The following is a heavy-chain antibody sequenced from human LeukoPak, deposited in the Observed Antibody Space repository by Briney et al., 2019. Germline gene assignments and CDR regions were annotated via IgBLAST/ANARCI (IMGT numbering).Heavy chain of an antibody. V-gene: IGHV3-30*04. Sequence: GGSLRLSCAASGFTFSSYAMHWARQAPGKGLEWVAVISYDGSNKYYADSVKGRFTISRDNSKNTLYLQMNSLRAEDTAVYYCARDPGYRTPEYYFDYWGQGTLVTVSS. CDR1: GFTFSSYA. CDR3: ARDPGYRTPEYYFDY. D-gene: IGHD1-1*01. CDR2: ISYDGSNK. J-gene: IGHJ4*02.